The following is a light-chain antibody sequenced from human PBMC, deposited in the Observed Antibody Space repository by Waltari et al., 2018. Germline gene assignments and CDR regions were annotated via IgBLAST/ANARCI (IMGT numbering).Light chain of an antibody. Sequence: QSVFTQPPSVSAAPGKRVTISCSGGRSNIGNNYVFWYRQFPGTAPKLLIYEDTERPSGIAGRFSGSKSGKSATLEITGLQAGDEADYYCGTWDSSLSGAVFGGGTHLTVL. CDR2: EDT. J-gene: IGLJ7*01. V-gene: IGLV1-51*02. CDR3: GTWDSSLSGAV. CDR1: RSNIGNNY.